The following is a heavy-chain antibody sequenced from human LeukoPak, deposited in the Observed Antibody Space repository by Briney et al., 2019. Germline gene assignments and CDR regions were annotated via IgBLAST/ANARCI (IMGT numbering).Heavy chain of an antibody. CDR1: GGTFTSYA. V-gene: IGHV1-69*05. CDR3: ASSYYDYVWGSQDYYYMDV. CDR2: IIPIFGTA. D-gene: IGHD3-16*01. J-gene: IGHJ6*03. Sequence: GSSVKVSCKASGGTFTSYAISWVRQAPGQGLEWMGGIIPIFGTANYAQKFKGRVTITTDESTSTAYMELSSLRSEDTAVYYCASSYYDYVWGSQDYYYMDVWGKGTTVTVSS.